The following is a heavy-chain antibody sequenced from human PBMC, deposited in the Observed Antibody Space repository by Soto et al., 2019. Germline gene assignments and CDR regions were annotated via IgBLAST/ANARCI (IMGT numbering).Heavy chain of an antibody. Sequence: QVQLVQSGAEVKKPGSSVKVSCKASGGTFSSYAISWVRQAPGQGLECMGGIIPVFGKANYAQKVQGRVTINADESTSTVYMELSSLSSEDTAVYYCARGWNDFPHWGQGTLVTVSS. V-gene: IGHV1-69*01. CDR1: GGTFSSYA. CDR3: ARGWNDFPH. CDR2: IIPVFGKA. D-gene: IGHD1-1*01. J-gene: IGHJ1*01.